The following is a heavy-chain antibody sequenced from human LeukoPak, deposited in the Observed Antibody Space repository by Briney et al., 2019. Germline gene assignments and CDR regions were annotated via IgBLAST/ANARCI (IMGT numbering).Heavy chain of an antibody. CDR2: VHSNGDT. CDR3: ARSEAAAGTYNWFDP. V-gene: IGHV4-59*12. Sequence: SETLSLTCIITGGSISDYYWGWIRQPPGKGLEWIGYVHSNGDTGYNPSLKSRVTMSVDTSKNQFSLKLSSVTAADTAVYYCARSEAAAGTYNWFDPWGQGTLVTVSS. CDR1: GGSISDYY. D-gene: IGHD6-13*01. J-gene: IGHJ5*02.